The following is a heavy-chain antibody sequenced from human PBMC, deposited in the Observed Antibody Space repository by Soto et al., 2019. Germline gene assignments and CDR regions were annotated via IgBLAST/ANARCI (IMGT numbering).Heavy chain of an antibody. Sequence: GSGPTLVNPTQTLTLTCTFSGFSLSTSGVGVGWIRQPPGKALEWLALIYWNDDKRYSPSLKSRLTITKDTSKNQVVLTMTNMDPVDTATYYCAHRLSRGYYRGSDYFDYWGQGTLVTVSS. CDR3: AHRLSRGYYRGSDYFDY. CDR1: GFSLSTSGVG. CDR2: IYWNDDK. V-gene: IGHV2-5*01. J-gene: IGHJ4*02. D-gene: IGHD3-3*01.